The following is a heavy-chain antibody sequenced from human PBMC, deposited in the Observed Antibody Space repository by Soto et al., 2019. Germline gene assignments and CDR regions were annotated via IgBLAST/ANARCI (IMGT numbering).Heavy chain of an antibody. CDR3: ARDPRTTVTTFYYYCMDV. V-gene: IGHV3-33*01. D-gene: IGHD4-17*01. J-gene: IGHJ6*03. Sequence: ESGGGVVQPGRSLRLSCAASGFTFSSYGMHWVRQAPGKGLEWVAVIWYDGSNKYYADSVKGRFTISRDNSKNTLYLQMNSLRAEDTAVYYCARDPRTTVTTFYYYCMDVWGKGTTVTVSS. CDR1: GFTFSSYG. CDR2: IWYDGSNK.